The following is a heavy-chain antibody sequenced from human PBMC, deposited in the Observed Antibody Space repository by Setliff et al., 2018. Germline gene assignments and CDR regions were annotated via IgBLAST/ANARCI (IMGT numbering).Heavy chain of an antibody. CDR3: ARDVFPYHYEGAFDI. V-gene: IGHV1-46*01. J-gene: IGHJ3*02. CDR2: ISPSSGRT. D-gene: IGHD3-22*01. Sequence: ASVKVSCKASGYTFTSHYMHWVRQAPGLGLEWMGTISPSSGRTSYAQEFQGRVTMTRDTSTSTVYMDMSSLRSEDTAVYYCARDVFPYHYEGAFDIWGQGTMVTVSS. CDR1: GYTFTSHY.